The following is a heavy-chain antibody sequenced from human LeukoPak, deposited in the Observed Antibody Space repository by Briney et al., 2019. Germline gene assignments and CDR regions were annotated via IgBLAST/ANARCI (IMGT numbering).Heavy chain of an antibody. J-gene: IGHJ4*02. CDR2: ISAYNGNT. Sequence: ASVKVSCKASGYTFTSYGISWVRQAPGQGLEWMGWISAYNGNTNYAQKLRGRVTMTTDTSTSTAYMELRSLRSDDTAVYYCARAPTLYYYDSSGYYYIYWGQGTLVTVSS. V-gene: IGHV1-18*01. CDR1: GYTFTSYG. CDR3: ARAPTLYYYDSSGYYYIY. D-gene: IGHD3-22*01.